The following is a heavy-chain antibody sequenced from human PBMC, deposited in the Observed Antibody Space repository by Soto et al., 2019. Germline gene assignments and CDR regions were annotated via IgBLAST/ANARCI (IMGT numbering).Heavy chain of an antibody. D-gene: IGHD3-22*01. Sequence: VQLQESGPGLVKPSETLSLTCIVSGGSVSSGSYYWSWIRQPPGKGLEWIGFIYYTGRTSYNPSLKSRVTISVDTSNNQFSLKLSSVTAADTAVYFCATMSSSGYPLDYWGRGTLVTVSS. CDR2: IYYTGRT. CDR3: ATMSSSGYPLDY. CDR1: GGSVSSGSYY. J-gene: IGHJ4*02. V-gene: IGHV4-61*01.